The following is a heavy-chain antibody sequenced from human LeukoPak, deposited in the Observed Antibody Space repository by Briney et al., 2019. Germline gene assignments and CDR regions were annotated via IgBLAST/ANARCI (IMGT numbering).Heavy chain of an antibody. CDR3: ARDRGCSTTSCYTLSFDC. Sequence: GGSLRLSCAASGFTFSDYYMSWIRQAPGKGLEWVSYISSSGSTIYYADSVKGRFTISRDNAKNSLYLQMNSLRAEDTAVYYCARDRGCSTTSCYTLSFDCWAREPWSPSPQ. CDR2: ISSSGSTI. V-gene: IGHV3-11*04. J-gene: IGHJ4*02. CDR1: GFTFSDYY. D-gene: IGHD2-2*02.